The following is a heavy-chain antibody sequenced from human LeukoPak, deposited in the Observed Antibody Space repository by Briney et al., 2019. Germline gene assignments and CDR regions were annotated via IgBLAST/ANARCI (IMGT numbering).Heavy chain of an antibody. Sequence: PGGSLRLSCAASGFTFSSYSMNWVRQAPGKGLEWVSYISVSSGTIYYADSVKGRFTISRDNAKNTAYLQMNSLKTEDTAVYYCTRQGLLWFGESGHYYYYMDVWGKGTTVTVSS. D-gene: IGHD3-10*01. V-gene: IGHV3-48*01. CDR2: ISVSSGTI. CDR1: GFTFSSYS. CDR3: TRQGLLWFGESGHYYYYMDV. J-gene: IGHJ6*03.